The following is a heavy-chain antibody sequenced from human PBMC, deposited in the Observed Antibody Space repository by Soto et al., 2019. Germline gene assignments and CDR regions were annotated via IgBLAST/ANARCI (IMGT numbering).Heavy chain of an antibody. Sequence: ASVKVSCKASGYTFTSYGISWVRQAPGQGLEWMGWISAYNGNTNYAQKLQGRVTMTTDTSTSTAYMELRSLRSDDTAVYYCARDFGSGSYYEENHIDNDYWGQGTLVTVSS. D-gene: IGHD3-10*01. CDR1: GYTFTSYG. J-gene: IGHJ4*02. CDR3: ARDFGSGSYYEENHIDNDY. CDR2: ISAYNGNT. V-gene: IGHV1-18*01.